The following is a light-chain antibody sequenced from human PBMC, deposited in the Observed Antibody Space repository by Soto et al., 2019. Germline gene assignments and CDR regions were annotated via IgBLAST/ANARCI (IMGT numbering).Light chain of an antibody. V-gene: IGLV1-44*01. CDR2: SNN. CDR3: AAWDDSRNGPGV. J-gene: IGLJ3*02. CDR1: SSNIGSNT. Sequence: QSVLTQPPSASGTPGQRVTISCSGSSSNIGSNTVNWSQQLPGTAPKLLIYSNNQRPSGVPDRFSGSKSGTSASLAISGLQFEDEADYYCAAWDDSRNGPGVFGGGPKLTVL.